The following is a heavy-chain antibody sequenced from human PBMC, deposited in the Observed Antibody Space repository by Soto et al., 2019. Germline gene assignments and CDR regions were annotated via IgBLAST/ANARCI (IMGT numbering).Heavy chain of an antibody. CDR2: IKQDGGEK. CDR1: GVTFSSYW. D-gene: IGHD2-15*01. V-gene: IGHV3-7*01. J-gene: IGHJ4*02. CDR3: ARETPSFDS. Sequence: GGSLRLSCAASGVTFSSYWMSWVRQAPGKGLEWVANIKQDGGEKYYVDSVKGRFTISRDNAKNSLYLQMTSLRDEDTAVYYCARETPSFDSWGQGTLVTVSS.